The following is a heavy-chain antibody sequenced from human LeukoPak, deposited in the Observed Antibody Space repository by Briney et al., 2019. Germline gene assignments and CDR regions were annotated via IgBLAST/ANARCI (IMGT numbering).Heavy chain of an antibody. Sequence: GGSLRLSCVVSGFFFRNYAMSWVRQAPGKGLEWVAYINVITGYIYYADSLKGRFTISRDNAKKSLFLEMNSLRVEDTAVYYCARDRSGSSSVDDAFDIWGQGIMVTVSS. V-gene: IGHV3-21*01. CDR1: GFFFRNYA. CDR2: INVITGYI. CDR3: ARDRSGSSSVDDAFDI. D-gene: IGHD1-26*01. J-gene: IGHJ3*02.